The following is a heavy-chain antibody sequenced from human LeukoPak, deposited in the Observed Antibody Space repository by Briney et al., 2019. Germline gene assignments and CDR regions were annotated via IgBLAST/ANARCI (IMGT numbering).Heavy chain of an antibody. J-gene: IGHJ4*02. CDR3: ARDPAPRPGYSYGYDY. CDR2: IKQDGSEK. V-gene: IGHV3-7*03. D-gene: IGHD5-18*01. CDR1: GFTFSSYW. Sequence: GGSLRLSCAASGFTFSSYWMSWVRQAPGKGLEWVANIKQDGSEKYYVDSVKGRFTISRDNARNSLYLQMNSLRAEDTAVYYCARDPAPRPGYSYGYDYWGQGTLVTVSS.